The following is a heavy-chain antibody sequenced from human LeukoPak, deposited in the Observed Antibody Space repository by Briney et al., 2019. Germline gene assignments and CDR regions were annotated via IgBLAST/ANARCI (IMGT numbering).Heavy chain of an antibody. J-gene: IGHJ6*03. CDR3: ARGGSTAEHDYSNYYYYYMDV. D-gene: IGHD4-11*01. Sequence: PSETLSLTCTVSGGSISSYYWSWLRQPPGKGLEWIGYIYYSGSTNYNPSLKSRVTISVDTSKNQFSLKLSSVTAADTAVYYCARGGSTAEHDYSNYYYYYMDVWGKGTTVTVSS. CDR2: IYYSGST. CDR1: GGSISSYY. V-gene: IGHV4-59*01.